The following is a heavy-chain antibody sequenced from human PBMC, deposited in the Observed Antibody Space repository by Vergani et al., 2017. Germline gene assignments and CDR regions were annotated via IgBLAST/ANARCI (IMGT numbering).Heavy chain of an antibody. D-gene: IGHD6-19*01. Sequence: EVQLVESGGGLVQPGGSLRLSCAASGFTFSSYWMSWVRQAPGKGLEWVANIKQDGSDKFYVDSVKGRFTVSRDNAKNSLYLQMNSLRAEDTAVYYCARGGPIAVAGTRKKYYYGMDVWGQGTTVTVSS. CDR1: GFTFSSYW. V-gene: IGHV3-7*01. J-gene: IGHJ6*02. CDR3: ARGGPIAVAGTRKKYYYGMDV. CDR2: IKQDGSDK.